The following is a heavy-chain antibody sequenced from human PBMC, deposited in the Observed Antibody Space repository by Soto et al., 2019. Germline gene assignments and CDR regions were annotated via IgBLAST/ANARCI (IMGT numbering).Heavy chain of an antibody. CDR3: AREGPRGDYVVY. CDR1: GFTFSSSW. Sequence: PGGSLRLSCAASGFTFSSSWMHWVRQAPGKGLMWVSRINNDGSTIYYADSVKGRFTISRDNAKNSLYLQMNSLRAEDTAVYYCAREGPRGDYVVYWGQGTLVTVSS. V-gene: IGHV3-74*01. CDR2: INNDGSTI. J-gene: IGHJ4*02.